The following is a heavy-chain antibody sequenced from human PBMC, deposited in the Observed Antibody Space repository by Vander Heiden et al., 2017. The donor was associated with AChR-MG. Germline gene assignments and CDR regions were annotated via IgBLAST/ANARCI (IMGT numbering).Heavy chain of an antibody. CDR1: GFTFSSYA. CDR2: ISGSGGST. D-gene: IGHD3-3*01. Sequence: EVQLLESGGGLVQPGGSLRLSCAASGFTFSSYAMSWVRQGPGKGLEWVSAISGSGGSTYYADSVKGRFTISRDNSKNTLYLQMNSLRAEDTAVYYCAKKRGIFGVVRYYFDYWGQGTLVTVSS. J-gene: IGHJ4*02. CDR3: AKKRGIFGVVRYYFDY. V-gene: IGHV3-23*01.